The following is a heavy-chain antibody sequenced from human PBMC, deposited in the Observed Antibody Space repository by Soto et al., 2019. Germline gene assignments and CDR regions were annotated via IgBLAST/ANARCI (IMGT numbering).Heavy chain of an antibody. J-gene: IGHJ4*02. CDR3: ARAAAAGREIHFDY. Sequence: TSETLSLTCTVSGGSISSYYWSWIRQPPGKGLEWIGYIYYSGSTNYNPSLKSRVTISVDTSKNQFSLKLSSVTAADTAVYYCARAAAAGREIHFDYWGQGTLVTVSS. D-gene: IGHD6-25*01. CDR2: IYYSGST. V-gene: IGHV4-59*01. CDR1: GGSISSYY.